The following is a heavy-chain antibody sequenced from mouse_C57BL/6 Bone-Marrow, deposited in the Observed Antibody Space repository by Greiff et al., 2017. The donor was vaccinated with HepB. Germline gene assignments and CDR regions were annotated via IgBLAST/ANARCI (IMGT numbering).Heavy chain of an antibody. CDR1: GYTFTDYE. D-gene: IGHD1-1*01. V-gene: IGHV1-15*01. CDR3: ARYGGSSYEDYFDY. CDR2: IDPETGGT. J-gene: IGHJ2*01. Sequence: QVQLQQSGAELVRPGASVTLSCKASGYTFTDYEMHWVKQTPVHGLEWIGAIDPETGGTAYNHKFKGKAILTADKSSSTAYMELRSLTSEDSAVYYCARYGGSSYEDYFDYWGQGTTLTVSS.